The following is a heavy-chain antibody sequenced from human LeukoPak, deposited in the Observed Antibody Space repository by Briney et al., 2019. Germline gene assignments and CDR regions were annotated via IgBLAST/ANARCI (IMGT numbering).Heavy chain of an antibody. CDR3: ARDKSSGWYSGDLDY. D-gene: IGHD6-19*01. J-gene: IGHJ4*02. CDR1: GGTFSSYA. Sequence: SVKVSCKASGGTFSSYAISWVRQAPGQGLEWMGGIIPIFGTANYAQKFQGRVTITTDESTSTAYMELSSLRSGDTAVYYCARDKSSGWYSGDLDYWGQGTLVTVSS. V-gene: IGHV1-69*05. CDR2: IIPIFGTA.